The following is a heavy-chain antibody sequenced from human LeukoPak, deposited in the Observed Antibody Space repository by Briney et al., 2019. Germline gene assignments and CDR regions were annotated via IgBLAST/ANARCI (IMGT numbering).Heavy chain of an antibody. CDR3: ARGIAVAGPPFDY. V-gene: IGHV3-30-3*01. Sequence: GGSLRLSCAASGFSFSSYAMHWVRQAPGKGLEWVAVISYDGSNKYYADSVKGRFTISRDNSKNTLYLQMNSLRAEDTAVYYCARGIAVAGPPFDYWGQGTLVTVSS. J-gene: IGHJ4*02. D-gene: IGHD6-19*01. CDR2: ISYDGSNK. CDR1: GFSFSSYA.